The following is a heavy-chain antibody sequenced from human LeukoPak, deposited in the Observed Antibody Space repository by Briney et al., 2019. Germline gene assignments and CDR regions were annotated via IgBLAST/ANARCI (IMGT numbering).Heavy chain of an antibody. CDR1: GFTFSNYG. Sequence: GGSLRLSCAASGFTFSNYGMHLVRQAPGKGLEWVAFIRYDGSDGSHKYYADSVKGRFTISRDNSKNTLYLQMNSLRAEDTAVYYCAKGRIAVAGDYYYYYGMDVWGQGTTVTVSS. CDR2: IRYDGSDGSHK. CDR3: AKGRIAVAGDYYYYYGMDV. D-gene: IGHD6-19*01. V-gene: IGHV3-30*02. J-gene: IGHJ6*02.